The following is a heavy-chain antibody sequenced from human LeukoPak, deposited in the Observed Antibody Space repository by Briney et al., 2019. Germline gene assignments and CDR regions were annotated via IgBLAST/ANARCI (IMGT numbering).Heavy chain of an antibody. CDR3: ARHRWLQPLDY. CDR2: IYYSGTT. CDR1: GGSISSSSYY. J-gene: IGHJ4*02. D-gene: IGHD5-24*01. V-gene: IGHV4-39*01. Sequence: SATLSLTCTVSGGSISSSSYYGGWIRQPRGKGLEWIGRIYYSGTTYYNPSLKSRVIISVDTSKNQFSLKLNSVTAADTAVYYCARHRWLQPLDYWGQGTLVTVSS.